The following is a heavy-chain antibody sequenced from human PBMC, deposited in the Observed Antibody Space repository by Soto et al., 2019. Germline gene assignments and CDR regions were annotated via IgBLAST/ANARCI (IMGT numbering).Heavy chain of an antibody. D-gene: IGHD4-17*01. V-gene: IGHV4-59*01. J-gene: IGHJ4*02. CDR2: IYYSGST. CDR1: GGTISSYY. Sequence: SETLCLTCTVSGGTISSYYWRWIRQPPGKGLEWIGYIYYSGSTNYNPSLKSRVTISVDTSKNQFSLKLSSVTAADTAVYYCARETDDYGDYVLDYWGQGTLVTVSS. CDR3: ARETDDYGDYVLDY.